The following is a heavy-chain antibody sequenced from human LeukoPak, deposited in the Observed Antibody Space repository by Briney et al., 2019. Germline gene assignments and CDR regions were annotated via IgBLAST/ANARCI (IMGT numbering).Heavy chain of an antibody. CDR3: AKDRRCDVILTGSFSD. V-gene: IGHV3-30*02. Sequence: GGSLRLACATSGFTFSGYGMHWVRQAPGKGLEWAAFIRYDGSKKYYADSVKGRFTISRDKSKNTLYLQMNSLRAEDTAVYYCAKDRRCDVILTGSFSDWGQGTLVIVSS. J-gene: IGHJ4*02. CDR1: GFTFSGYG. CDR2: IRYDGSKK. D-gene: IGHD3-9*01.